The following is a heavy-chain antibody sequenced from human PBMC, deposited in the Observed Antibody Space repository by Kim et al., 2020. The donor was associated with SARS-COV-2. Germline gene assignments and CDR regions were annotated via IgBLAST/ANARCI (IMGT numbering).Heavy chain of an antibody. Sequence: YAQGFTGRFVFSLDTSVSTAYLQISSLKAEDTAVYYCARDGLLGSYYFGYWGQGTLVTVSS. CDR3: ARDGLLGSYYFGY. J-gene: IGHJ4*02. D-gene: IGHD1-26*01. V-gene: IGHV7-4-1*02.